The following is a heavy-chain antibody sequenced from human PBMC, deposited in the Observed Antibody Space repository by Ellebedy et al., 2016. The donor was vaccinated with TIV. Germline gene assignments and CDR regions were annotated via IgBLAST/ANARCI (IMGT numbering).Heavy chain of an antibody. CDR3: ASSGLKMGFQVDL. J-gene: IGHJ5*02. Sequence: SETLSLTCAVYGGSFSGYYWSWIRQPPGKGLEWIGEITHSGSTNYNPSLKSRVTISVDMSKNQSSLRLTSVTAADTAVYYCASSGLKMGFQVDLWGQGTLVTVSS. V-gene: IGHV4-34*01. CDR2: ITHSGST. D-gene: IGHD1-26*01. CDR1: GGSFSGYY.